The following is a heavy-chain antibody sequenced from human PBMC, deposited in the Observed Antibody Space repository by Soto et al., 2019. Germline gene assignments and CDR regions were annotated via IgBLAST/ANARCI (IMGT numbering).Heavy chain of an antibody. CDR2: ISGSGGST. CDR1: GFTFSSYA. CDR3: AKDLAPSGWEXNYYFDY. J-gene: IGHJ4*02. D-gene: IGHD6-19*01. Sequence: GGSLRLSCAASGFTFSSYAMSWVRQAPGKGLEWVSAISGSGGSTYYADSVKGRFTISRDNSKNTLYLQMNSLRAEDTAVYYCAKDLAPSGWEXNYYFDYWGQGTLVTVSS. V-gene: IGHV3-23*01.